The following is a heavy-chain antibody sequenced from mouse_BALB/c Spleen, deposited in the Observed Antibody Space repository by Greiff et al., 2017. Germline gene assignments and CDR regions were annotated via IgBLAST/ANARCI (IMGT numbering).Heavy chain of an antibody. J-gene: IGHJ4*01. CDR1: GFTFNTYA. V-gene: IGHV10-3*03. CDR3: VRETAGAMDY. Sequence: EVHLVESGGGLVQPKGSLKLSCAASGFTFNTYAMHWVCQAPGKGLEWVARIRSKSNNYATYYADSVKDRFTISRDDSQSMLYLQMNNLKTEDTAMYYCVRETAGAMDYWGQGTSVTVSS. CDR2: IRSKSNNYAT.